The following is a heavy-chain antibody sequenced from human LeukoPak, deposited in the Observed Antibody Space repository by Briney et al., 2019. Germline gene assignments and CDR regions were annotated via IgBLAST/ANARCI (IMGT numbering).Heavy chain of an antibody. CDR2: IKQDGSEK. CDR1: EFTFFTYW. Sequence: GGSLRLSCAASEFTFFTYWMSWVRQAPGKGLEWVANIKQDGSEKYYVDSVKGRFTISRDNSKNTLYLQMNSLRAEDTAVYYCAKDSRGYYYDSSYMDVWGKGTTVTISS. V-gene: IGHV3-7*01. CDR3: AKDSRGYYYDSSYMDV. J-gene: IGHJ6*03. D-gene: IGHD3-22*01.